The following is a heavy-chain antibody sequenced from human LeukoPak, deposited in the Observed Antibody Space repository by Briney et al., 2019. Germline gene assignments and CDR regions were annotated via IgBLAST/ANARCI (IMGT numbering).Heavy chain of an antibody. CDR2: ISNDGGGT. D-gene: IGHD3-22*01. V-gene: IGHV3-23*01. Sequence: GGSLRLSWEASGFIFNHYGLIWVRQAPGKGLEWVSAISNDGGGTNYADFVKGRFTISRGNSKNTLFLQMNSLRAEDTALYYCAKGSSGYFVDLWGQGTLVTVSS. CDR3: AKGSSGYFVDL. J-gene: IGHJ5*02. CDR1: GFIFNHYG.